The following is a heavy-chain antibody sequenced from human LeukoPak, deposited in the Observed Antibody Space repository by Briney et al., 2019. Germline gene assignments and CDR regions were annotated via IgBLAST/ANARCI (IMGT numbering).Heavy chain of an antibody. CDR2: ISYDGSNK. D-gene: IGHD1-1*01. V-gene: IGHV3-30*04. Sequence: GGSLRLSCAASGFTFSSYAMHWVRQAPGKGLEWVAVISYDGSNKYYADSVKGRFTISRDNSKNTLYLQMNSLRAEDTAVYYCAGDPTGMDAFDIWGQGTMVTVSS. CDR1: GFTFSSYA. CDR3: AGDPTGMDAFDI. J-gene: IGHJ3*02.